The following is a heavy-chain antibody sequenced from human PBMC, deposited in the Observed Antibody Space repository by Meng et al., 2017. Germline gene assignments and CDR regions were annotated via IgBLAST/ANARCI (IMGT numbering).Heavy chain of an antibody. Sequence: QVQPGQSGGEVEKPGASVKVSCQASGYTFTGYYMHWVRQAPGQGLEWMGRINPNSGGTNYAQKFQGRVTMTRDTSISTAYMELSRLRSDDTAVYYCARALIVVANWFDPWGQGTLVTVSS. D-gene: IGHD3-22*01. CDR3: ARALIVVANWFDP. V-gene: IGHV1-2*06. CDR2: INPNSGGT. CDR1: GYTFTGYY. J-gene: IGHJ5*02.